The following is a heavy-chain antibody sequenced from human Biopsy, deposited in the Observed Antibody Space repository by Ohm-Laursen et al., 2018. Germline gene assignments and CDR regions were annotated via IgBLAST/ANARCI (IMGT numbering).Heavy chain of an antibody. CDR2: IYDRGSTA. J-gene: IGHJ4*02. CDR1: GDSVSSGSFY. V-gene: IGHV4-61*01. Sequence: SDTLSLTCTVSGDSVSSGSFYWTWIRHPPGQGLEYIGYIYDRGSTANYNPTLESRVTMSVDMPKNQFSLNLSSVTAADTAIYYCARGMRSSGWPYFDSWGQGTLVTVSS. CDR3: ARGMRSSGWPYFDS. D-gene: IGHD6-19*01.